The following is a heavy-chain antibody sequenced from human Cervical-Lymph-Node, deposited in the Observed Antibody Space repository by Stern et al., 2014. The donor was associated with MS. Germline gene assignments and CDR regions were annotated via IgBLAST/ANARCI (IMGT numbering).Heavy chain of an antibody. Sequence: QLVESGGGLVQPGKSLRLSCAASGFTFDDYAMHWVRQPPGKGLEWVSGINWNNGSVGYADSVKGRFTISRDNLRNFVYLQMNSLRPDDTASYYCVKDYGDYVGWAFDIWGQGTMVTVSS. CDR2: INWNNGSV. D-gene: IGHD4-17*01. CDR3: VKDYGDYVGWAFDI. CDR1: GFTFDDYA. V-gene: IGHV3-9*01. J-gene: IGHJ3*02.